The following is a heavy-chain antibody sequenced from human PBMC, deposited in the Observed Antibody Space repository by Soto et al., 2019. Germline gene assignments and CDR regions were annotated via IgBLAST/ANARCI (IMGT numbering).Heavy chain of an antibody. J-gene: IGHJ5*02. D-gene: IGHD1-1*01. CDR2: INHSVFT. Sequence: SETLSLTCAVYCGSFRGYYWSWIRQPPGNGLYCIGEINHSVFTNXXPCLKSRXXISVGRSKNQXSLKLXPVTAAYTALXYCARKARGTANCFDPWGQGTLVTVSS. V-gene: IGHV4-34*01. CDR1: CGSFRGYY. CDR3: ARKARGTANCFDP.